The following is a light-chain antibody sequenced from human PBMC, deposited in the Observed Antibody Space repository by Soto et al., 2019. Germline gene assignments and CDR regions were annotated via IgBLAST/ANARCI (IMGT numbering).Light chain of an antibody. J-gene: IGKJ1*01. CDR2: SAS. CDR3: QQSFSTPRS. CDR1: QSISSF. Sequence: DIQMTQSPSSLYASLGDRVSITCRASQSISSFLKWYRQKPGKAPKLLIYSASILHSGVPSRFSGSGSGTDCTLTISSLQPDDFATYYCQQSFSTPRSFGQGTKVDIK. V-gene: IGKV1-39*01.